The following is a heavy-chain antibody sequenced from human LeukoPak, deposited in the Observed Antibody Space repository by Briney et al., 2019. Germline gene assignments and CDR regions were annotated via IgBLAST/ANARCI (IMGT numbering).Heavy chain of an antibody. Sequence: KPSETLSLTCSVSGGSVSSSIYSWVWLRQPPGQGPQWIGSLYYGGSASYNPSLESRVTISMDTSKNQVSLSLTSVTAADTAVYFCARHQGYDDNSGHYRAYDYWGPGMLVTVSS. D-gene: IGHD3-22*01. CDR2: LYYGGSA. CDR3: ARHQGYDDNSGHYRAYDY. CDR1: GGSVSSSIYS. V-gene: IGHV4-39*01. J-gene: IGHJ4*02.